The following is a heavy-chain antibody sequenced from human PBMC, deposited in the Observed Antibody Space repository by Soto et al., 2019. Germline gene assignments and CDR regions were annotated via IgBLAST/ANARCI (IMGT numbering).Heavy chain of an antibody. J-gene: IGHJ4*02. D-gene: IGHD6-13*01. CDR1: GFTFSSYG. Sequence: GGSLRLSCAASGFTFSSYGMHWVRQAPGKGLEWVAVIWYDGSNKYYADSVKGRFTISRDNSKNTLYLQMNSLRAEDTALYYCAKGGSSWSRFDYWGQGTLVTVSS. V-gene: IGHV3-33*06. CDR3: AKGGSSWSRFDY. CDR2: IWYDGSNK.